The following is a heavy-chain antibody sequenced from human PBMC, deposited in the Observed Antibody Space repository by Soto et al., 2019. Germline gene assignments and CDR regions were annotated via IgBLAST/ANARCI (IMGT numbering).Heavy chain of an antibody. Sequence: EVQLVESGGGLVQPGGSLRLSCAASGFTFSSYWMSWVRQAPGKGLEWVANIKQDESEKYYVDSVKGRFTISRDNAKNSLYLQMNSLRAEDTAVYYCARMPDYSTSGHYYGMDVWGQGTTVTVSS. V-gene: IGHV3-7*03. D-gene: IGHD6-6*01. CDR1: GFTFSSYW. CDR3: ARMPDYSTSGHYYGMDV. CDR2: IKQDESEK. J-gene: IGHJ6*02.